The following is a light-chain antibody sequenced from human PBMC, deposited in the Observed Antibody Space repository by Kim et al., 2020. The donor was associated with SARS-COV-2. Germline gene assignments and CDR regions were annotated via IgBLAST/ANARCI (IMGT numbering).Light chain of an antibody. Sequence: EIVMTQSPATLSVSPGERATLSCRASQSVSRYLAWYQQKPGQSPRLLIYGASTRATGIPARFSGSGSGTEFTLTISSLQSEDFAVYYCQQYNNWYTFGQGTKLEI. J-gene: IGKJ2*01. CDR2: GAS. V-gene: IGKV3-15*01. CDR3: QQYNNWYT. CDR1: QSVSRY.